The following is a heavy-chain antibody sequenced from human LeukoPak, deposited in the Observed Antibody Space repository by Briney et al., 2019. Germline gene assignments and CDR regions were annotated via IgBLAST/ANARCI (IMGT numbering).Heavy chain of an antibody. J-gene: IGHJ5*01. Sequence: RGSLRLSCAASGFTFRAYTMHWFRQAPGKGLEWVSLFSGNAKTTYYADSVKGRFTISRDNSKNSLYLQMNSLESDDTALYYCAKEGGTMFFDSWGQGTLVTVSS. CDR2: FSGNAKTT. CDR1: GFTFRAYT. D-gene: IGHD3-3*01. V-gene: IGHV3-43*01. CDR3: AKEGGTMFFDS.